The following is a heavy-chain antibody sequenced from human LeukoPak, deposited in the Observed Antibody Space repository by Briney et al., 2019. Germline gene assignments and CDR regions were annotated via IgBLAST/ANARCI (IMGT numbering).Heavy chain of an antibody. J-gene: IGHJ4*02. D-gene: IGHD1-26*01. Sequence: ISDSGGRTYYADSVKGRFTISRDNSKNTLYLQMNSLRAEDTAVYYCAKEAIVGATTPLNYCGQGTLVTVSS. V-gene: IGHV3-23*01. CDR2: ISDSGGRT. CDR3: AKEAIVGATTPLNY.